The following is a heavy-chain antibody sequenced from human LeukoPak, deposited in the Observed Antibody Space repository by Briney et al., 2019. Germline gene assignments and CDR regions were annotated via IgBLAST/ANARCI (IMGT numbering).Heavy chain of an antibody. D-gene: IGHD1-1*01. CDR1: GDSISSYY. CDR3: ARHSAGTTKDY. V-gene: IGHV4-4*07. CDR2: IYPSGSA. J-gene: IGHJ4*02. Sequence: SETLSLTCDVSGDSISSYYWSWIRQPAGKGLEWLGRIYPSGSANYNPSLKSRGTMSVDTSKNQFSLRLSSVTAADTAVYYCARHSAGTTKDYWGQGTLVTVSS.